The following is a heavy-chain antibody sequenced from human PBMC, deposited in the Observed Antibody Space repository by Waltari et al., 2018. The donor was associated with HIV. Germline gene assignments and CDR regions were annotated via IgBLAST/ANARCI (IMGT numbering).Heavy chain of an antibody. J-gene: IGHJ4*02. Sequence: QVQLQESGPGLVKPSETLSLTCTVSGGSISSYYWSWIRQSPGKGLEWSGYTAYRGIPNYNPSHKSRVTISVDTSKNQFSLKLSSVTAADTAVYYCARGISYGLFDYWGQGTLVTVSS. CDR2: TAYRGIP. V-gene: IGHV4-59*01. CDR3: ARGISYGLFDY. D-gene: IGHD5-18*01. CDR1: GGSISSYY.